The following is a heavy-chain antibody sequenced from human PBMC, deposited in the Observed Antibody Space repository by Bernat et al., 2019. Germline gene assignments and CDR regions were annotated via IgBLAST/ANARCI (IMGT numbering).Heavy chain of an antibody. Sequence: EVQLVESGGGLVQPGGSLRLSCAASGFTFSSYWMSWVRQAPGKGLEWVANIKQDGSEKYYVDSVKGRFTISRDNAKNSLYLQMNSLRAEDTAVYYCARAGDYGARGVEMDVWGKGTTVTVSS. CDR2: IKQDGSEK. D-gene: IGHD4-17*01. J-gene: IGHJ6*04. CDR1: GFTFSSYW. CDR3: ARAGDYGARGVEMDV. V-gene: IGHV3-7*03.